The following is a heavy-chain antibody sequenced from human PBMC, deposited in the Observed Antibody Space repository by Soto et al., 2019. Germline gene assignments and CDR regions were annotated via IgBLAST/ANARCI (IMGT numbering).Heavy chain of an antibody. CDR3: ASGPVGPAFDY. V-gene: IGHV1-69*13. CDR2: IIPIFGTA. CDR1: GYTFTDYY. J-gene: IGHJ4*02. Sequence: SVKVSCKASGYTFTDYYMHWVPQAPGQGLEWMGGIIPIFGTANYAQKFQGRVTITADESTSTAYMELSSLRSEDTAVYYCASGPVGPAFDYSGQGTLVTVSS.